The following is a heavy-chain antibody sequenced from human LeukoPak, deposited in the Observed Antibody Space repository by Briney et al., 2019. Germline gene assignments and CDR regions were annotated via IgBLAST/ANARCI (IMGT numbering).Heavy chain of an antibody. D-gene: IGHD6-6*01. V-gene: IGHV3-30-3*01. CDR1: GFTVSSNY. J-gene: IGHJ4*02. CDR3: ANAEYSSSSDDY. CDR2: ISYDGSNK. Sequence: GGSLRLSCAASGFTVSSNYMSWVRQAPGKGLEWVAVISYDGSNKYYADSVKGRFTISRDNSKNTLYLQMNSLRAEDTAVYYCANAEYSSSSDDYWGQGTLVTVSS.